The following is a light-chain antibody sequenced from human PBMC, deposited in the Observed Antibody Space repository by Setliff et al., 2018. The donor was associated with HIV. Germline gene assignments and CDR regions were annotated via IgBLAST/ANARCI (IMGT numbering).Light chain of an antibody. CDR3: SSYTASSTLV. Sequence: QSALTQPASVSGSPGQSITISCTGSSSDVGGYNYVSWYQQHPGKAPKLMIYDVSQRPSGVSDRFSGSKSGITASLTISGLQPEDESDYYCSSYTASSTLVVGGGTKVTV. CDR1: SSDVGGYNY. J-gene: IGLJ3*02. CDR2: DVS. V-gene: IGLV2-14*03.